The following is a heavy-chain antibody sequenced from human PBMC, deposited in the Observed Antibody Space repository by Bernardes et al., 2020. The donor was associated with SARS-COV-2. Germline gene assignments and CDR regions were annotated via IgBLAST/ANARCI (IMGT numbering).Heavy chain of an antibody. CDR3: ARGTNSVKMILVVIGFTVYFDY. V-gene: IGHV4-34*01. J-gene: IGHJ4*02. CDR1: GETFSGYY. D-gene: IGHD3-22*01. Sequence: SETLSLTCAVHGETFSGYYWSWIRQSPGKGLEWLGEINQSGSANYNPSLKSRLTLSVDTSKNQFSLKLRSLTAADTAVYYCARGTNSVKMILVVIGFTVYFDYWCQGTLVTVSS. CDR2: INQSGSA.